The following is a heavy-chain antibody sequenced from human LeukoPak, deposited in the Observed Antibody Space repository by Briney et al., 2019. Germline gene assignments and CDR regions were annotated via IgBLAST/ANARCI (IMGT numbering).Heavy chain of an antibody. J-gene: IGHJ6*02. V-gene: IGHV3-30-3*01. CDR3: ARVAGYYCSSTSCPPYYYGMDV. CDR1: GFTFSSYA. CDR2: ISYDGSNK. D-gene: IGHD2-2*01. Sequence: PGMSLRLSCAASGFTFSSYAMHWVRQAPGKGLEWVAVISYDGSNKYYADSVKGRFTISRDNSKNTLYLQMNSLKAEDTAVYYCARVAGYYCSSTSCPPYYYGMDVWGQGTTVTVSS.